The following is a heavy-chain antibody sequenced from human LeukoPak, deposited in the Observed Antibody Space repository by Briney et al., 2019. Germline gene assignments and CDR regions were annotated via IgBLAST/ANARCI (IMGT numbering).Heavy chain of an antibody. CDR3: ASLYYDILTGYYRPGVDYFDY. CDR1: GGSFSGYY. CDR2: INHSGST. Sequence: SETLSLTCAVYGGSFSGYYWSWIRQPPGKGLEWIGEINHSGSTNYNPSLKSRVTISVDTSKNQFSLKLSSVTAADTAVYYCASLYYDILTGYYRPGVDYFDYWGQGTLVTVSS. V-gene: IGHV4-34*01. D-gene: IGHD3-9*01. J-gene: IGHJ4*02.